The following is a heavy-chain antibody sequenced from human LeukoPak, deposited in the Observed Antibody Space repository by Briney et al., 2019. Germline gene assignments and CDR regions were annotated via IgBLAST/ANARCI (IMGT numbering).Heavy chain of an antibody. J-gene: IGHJ4*02. V-gene: IGHV3-23*01. Sequence: SGXIXSNNXXSXXRXAPGEXXEWVSSISSGSTYTYYTDSVKGRFTISRDNSKNTLYLQLNSLRAEDTAVYYCAKGPERGTFDFWGQGTLVTVSS. CDR2: ISSGSTYT. D-gene: IGHD1-1*01. CDR3: AKGPERGTFDF. CDR1: GXIXSNNX.